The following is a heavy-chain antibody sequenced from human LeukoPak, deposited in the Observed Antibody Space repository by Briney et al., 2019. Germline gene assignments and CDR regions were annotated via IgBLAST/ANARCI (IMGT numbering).Heavy chain of an antibody. J-gene: IGHJ4*02. V-gene: IGHV4-34*01. D-gene: IGHD3-3*01. CDR3: ARHYDFWSGLDY. CDR1: SGSFSGYY. Sequence: KPSETLSLTCAVYSGSFSGYYWSWIRQPPGKGLEWIGEINHSGSTNYNPSLKSRVTISVDTSKNQFSLKLSSVTAADTAVYYCARHYDFWSGLDYWGQGTLVTVSS. CDR2: INHSGST.